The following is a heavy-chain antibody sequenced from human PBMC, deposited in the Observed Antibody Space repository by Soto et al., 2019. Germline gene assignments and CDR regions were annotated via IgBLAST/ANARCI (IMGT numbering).Heavy chain of an antibody. V-gene: IGHV3-30*18. CDR1: GFTFSSYG. Sequence: PGGSLRLSCAASGFTFSSYGMHWVRQAPGKGLEWVAVISYDGSNKYYADSVKGRFTISRDNSKNTLYLQMNSLRAEDTAVYYCAKDQFWSGYPDYYYGMDVWGQGTTVTVSS. CDR2: ISYDGSNK. CDR3: AKDQFWSGYPDYYYGMDV. D-gene: IGHD3-3*01. J-gene: IGHJ6*02.